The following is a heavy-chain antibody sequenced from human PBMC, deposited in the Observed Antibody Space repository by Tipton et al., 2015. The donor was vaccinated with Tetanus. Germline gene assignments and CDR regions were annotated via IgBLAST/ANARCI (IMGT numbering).Heavy chain of an antibody. Sequence: TLSLTCAVYGGSFSGYYWSWIRQPPGKGLEWIGEINHSGSTNYNPSLKSRVTISVDTYKNQFSLKLSSVTAADTAVYYCARESIAVYYYGMDVWGQGTTVTVSS. CDR3: ARESIAVYYYGMDV. D-gene: IGHD6-19*01. V-gene: IGHV4-34*01. CDR2: INHSGST. CDR1: GGSFSGYY. J-gene: IGHJ6*02.